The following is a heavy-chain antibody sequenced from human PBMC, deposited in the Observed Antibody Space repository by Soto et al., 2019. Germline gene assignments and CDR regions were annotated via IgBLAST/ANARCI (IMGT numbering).Heavy chain of an antibody. V-gene: IGHV3-23*01. D-gene: IGHD3-22*01. CDR1: GFTFDNFA. CDR2: ISGGGGGK. CDR3: AKDVHYDSSGGLDY. Sequence: EVRVLESGGGLEQPGGSLRLSCTTSGFTFDNFAMSWVRQAPGRGLEWVSAISGGGGGKYYADSVKGRFIISRDNSKNTVYLKLNGLRTEDTAVYYCAKDVHYDSSGGLDYWGQGTLVTVSS. J-gene: IGHJ4*02.